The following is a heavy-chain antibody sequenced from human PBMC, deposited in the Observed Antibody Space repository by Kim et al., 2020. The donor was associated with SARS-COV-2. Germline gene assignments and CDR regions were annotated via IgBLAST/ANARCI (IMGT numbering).Heavy chain of an antibody. CDR3: AREGYYGSGSPTGTGRLDGYYYYGMDV. CDR1: GGSISSSSYY. Sequence: SETLSLTCTVSGGSISSSSYYWGWIRQPPGKGLEWIGSIYYSGSTYYNPSLKSRVTISVDTSKNQFSLKLSSVTAADTAVYYCAREGYYGSGSPTGTGRLDGYYYYGMDVWGQGTTVTVSS. D-gene: IGHD3-10*01. V-gene: IGHV4-39*07. CDR2: IYYSGST. J-gene: IGHJ6*02.